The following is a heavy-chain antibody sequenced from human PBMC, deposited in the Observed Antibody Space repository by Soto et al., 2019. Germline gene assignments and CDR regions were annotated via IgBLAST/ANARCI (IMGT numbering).Heavy chain of an antibody. V-gene: IGHV3-23*01. D-gene: IGHD2-2*01. CDR1: GFTFSSYA. J-gene: IGHJ4*02. CDR3: AKSPRDCTRTSCPMDYFDY. Sequence: GGSLRLSCAASGFTFSSYAMNWVRQAPGKGLEWVSIIRGSSDRMSYADSVKGRFTISRDNSKSTLYLQMNSLRVEDTAVYYCAKSPRDCTRTSCPMDYFDYWGQGTLVTVSS. CDR2: IRGSSDRM.